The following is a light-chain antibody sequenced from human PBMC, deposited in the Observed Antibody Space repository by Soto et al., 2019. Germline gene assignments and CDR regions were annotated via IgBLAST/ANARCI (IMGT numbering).Light chain of an antibody. Sequence: EIVLTQSPGTLSLSPGEIAALSCIASQSVSSSYLAWYQQKPGQAPRLLIYGASSRATGIPDRFSGSGSGTDFTLTISRLEPEDFAVYYCQQYGSSPRTFGQGTKV. J-gene: IGKJ1*01. CDR1: QSVSSSY. CDR3: QQYGSSPRT. CDR2: GAS. V-gene: IGKV3-20*01.